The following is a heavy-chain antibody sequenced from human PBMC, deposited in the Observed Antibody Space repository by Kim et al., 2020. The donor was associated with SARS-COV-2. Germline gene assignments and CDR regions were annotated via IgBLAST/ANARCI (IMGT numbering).Heavy chain of an antibody. V-gene: IGHV3-15*05. Sequence: GGSMRLSCAASGLTFNNFWMSWVSQNPGRGLEWIGRIKRKVEGETADYAAPVKGRFTISRDDSKNTLYLQMNSLKTEDTAVYYCTANGVGGTSHFDSWGQGTLVTVSS. CDR3: TANGVGGTSHFDS. CDR2: IKRKVEGETA. D-gene: IGHD1-26*01. CDR1: GLTFNNFW. J-gene: IGHJ4*02.